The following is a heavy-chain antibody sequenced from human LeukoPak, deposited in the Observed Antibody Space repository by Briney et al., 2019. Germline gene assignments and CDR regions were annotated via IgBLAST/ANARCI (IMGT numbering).Heavy chain of an antibody. CDR2: IKQDGSEK. Sequence: PGGSLRLSCAASGFTFTTYWMAWGRQAPGKGLEWVANIKQDGSEKYYVDSVKGRFTISRDNAENSLYLQMNSLRAEDTAVYYCARDSDGVLDYWGQGTLVTVSS. J-gene: IGHJ4*02. CDR3: ARDSDGVLDY. V-gene: IGHV3-7*04. CDR1: GFTFTTYW. D-gene: IGHD3-10*01.